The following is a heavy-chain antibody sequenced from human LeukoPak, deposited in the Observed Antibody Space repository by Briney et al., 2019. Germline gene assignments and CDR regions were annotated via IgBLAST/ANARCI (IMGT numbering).Heavy chain of an antibody. CDR1: GGSITTTNW. CDR2: IHLNGRT. J-gene: IGHJ5*02. CDR3: ARTENYIPEDWFDP. Sequence: SGTLSLTCGVSGGSITTTNWWSWVRQPPGQGLEWIGEIHLNGRTNYNPSLNSRVTLALDTSKNQLSLSLTSVTAADTAVYYCARTENYIPEDWFDPWGQGTLVTVSS. D-gene: IGHD5-24*01. V-gene: IGHV4-4*02.